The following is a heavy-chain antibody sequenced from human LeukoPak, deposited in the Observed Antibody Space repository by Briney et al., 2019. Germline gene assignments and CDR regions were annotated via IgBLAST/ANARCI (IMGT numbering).Heavy chain of an antibody. V-gene: IGHV3-30*02. CDR1: GFTFSSYG. Sequence: GGSLRLSCAASGFTFSSYGMHWVRQAPGKGLEWVAFIRYDGSNKYYADSVKGRFTISRDNSKNTLYLQMNSLRAEDTAVYYCAKDYGSGSYGRYYYYMDVWGKGTTVTISS. D-gene: IGHD3-10*01. J-gene: IGHJ6*03. CDR3: AKDYGSGSYGRYYYYMDV. CDR2: IRYDGSNK.